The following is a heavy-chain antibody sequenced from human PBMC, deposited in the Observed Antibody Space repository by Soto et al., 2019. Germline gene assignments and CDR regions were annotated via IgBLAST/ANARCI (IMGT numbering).Heavy chain of an antibody. J-gene: IGHJ6*02. Sequence: QVQLVQSGAEVKKPGASVKVSCKASGYTFTNYDINWVRQATGQGLEWMGWMNPNSGNTGYAQKFPGRVTMTRNTSISTVYMELSSLRSEDTAVYYCARVLSWASYYDFWSGYYNYYYYGMDVWGQGTTVTVSS. CDR2: MNPNSGNT. CDR3: ARVLSWASYYDFWSGYYNYYYYGMDV. V-gene: IGHV1-8*01. D-gene: IGHD3-3*01. CDR1: GYTFTNYD.